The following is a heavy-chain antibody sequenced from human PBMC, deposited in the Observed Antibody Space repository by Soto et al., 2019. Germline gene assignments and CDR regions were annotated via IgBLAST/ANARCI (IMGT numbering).Heavy chain of an antibody. CDR3: ARDADSSGIGCDY. D-gene: IGHD3-22*01. J-gene: IGHJ4*02. V-gene: IGHV3-7*01. CDR2: INPDGSER. CDR1: GFTCSNYW. Sequence: GGSLRLSCASSGFTCSNYWMALVRQAPGKGLESVANINPDGSERYYVDSVKGRFTISRDNSKNTLYLQMTSLRAEDTAVYYCARDADSSGIGCDYWGQGTLVTVSS.